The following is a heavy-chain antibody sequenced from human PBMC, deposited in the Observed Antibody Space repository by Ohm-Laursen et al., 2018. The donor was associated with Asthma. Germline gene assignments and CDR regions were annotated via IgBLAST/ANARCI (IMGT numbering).Heavy chain of an antibody. CDR3: ARAGCSYTSCPTYYYYYGMDV. V-gene: IGHV3-48*02. Sequence: SLRLSCAASGFTFSTQSMNWVGQAPGKGLEWVAYISPSSSPIYYGGSVQGRFTISRDNARNSLYLQMSSLRDEDTAVYYCARAGCSYTSCPTYYYYYGMDVWGQGTTVTVAS. CDR1: GFTFSTQS. D-gene: IGHD2-2*01. J-gene: IGHJ6*02. CDR2: ISPSSSPI.